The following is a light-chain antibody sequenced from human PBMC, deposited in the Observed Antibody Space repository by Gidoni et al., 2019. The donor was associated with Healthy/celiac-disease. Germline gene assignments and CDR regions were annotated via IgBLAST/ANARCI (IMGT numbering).Light chain of an antibody. CDR3: QSADSSGTYQV. CDR2: KDS. J-gene: IGLJ2*01. Sequence: SYELTQPPSVSVSPGQTARSTCSGDALPKPYAYLYQQKPGQAPVLVIYKDSERPSGIPERFSGSSSGTTVTLTISGVQAEDEADYYCQSADSSGTYQVFGGGTKLTVL. CDR1: ALPKPY. V-gene: IGLV3-25*03.